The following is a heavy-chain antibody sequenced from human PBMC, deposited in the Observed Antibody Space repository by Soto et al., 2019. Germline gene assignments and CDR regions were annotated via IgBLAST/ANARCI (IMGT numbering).Heavy chain of an antibody. V-gene: IGHV5-51*01. CDR3: AKRHRGNPNDWFDP. Sequence: GESLKISCKGSGYSFSNYWIVWVRQMPGKGLEWMGIIYPGDSETKYSPSFQGQVTISADKSINTAYLQWISLKASDTAMYYCAKRHRGNPNDWFDPWGQGALVTVS. D-gene: IGHD3-10*01. CDR1: GYSFSNYW. J-gene: IGHJ5*02. CDR2: IYPGDSET.